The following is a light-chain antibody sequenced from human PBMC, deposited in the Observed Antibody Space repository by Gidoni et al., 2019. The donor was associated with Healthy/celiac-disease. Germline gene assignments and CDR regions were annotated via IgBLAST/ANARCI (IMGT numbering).Light chain of an antibody. CDR2: GAS. V-gene: IGKV3-20*01. J-gene: IGKJ1*01. CDR3: QQLRA. Sequence: EIVFTHSPGTLSLSPGERSTLSCRASQRVSSSYLAWYQQKPGQAPRLLIYGASSRATGIPDRFSGSGSGTDFTLTISRREPEDFAVYYCQQLRAFGQGTKVEIK. CDR1: QRVSSSY.